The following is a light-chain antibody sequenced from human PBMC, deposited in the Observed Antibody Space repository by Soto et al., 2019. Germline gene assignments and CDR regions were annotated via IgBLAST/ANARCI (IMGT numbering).Light chain of an antibody. CDR1: SSNLGSYY. CDR2: RNN. V-gene: IGLV1-47*01. J-gene: IGLJ2*01. Sequence: QSVLTQPPSASGTPGQRVTISCSGSSSNLGSYYVYWYQQLPGTAPKLLIYRNNQRPSGVPDRFSGSKSGTSASLAISGLRSEDEADYYCAAWDDSLSGVLFGGGTKLTVL. CDR3: AAWDDSLSGVL.